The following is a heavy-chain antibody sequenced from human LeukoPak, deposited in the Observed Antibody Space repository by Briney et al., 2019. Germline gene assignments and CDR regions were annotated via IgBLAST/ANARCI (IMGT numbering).Heavy chain of an antibody. CDR1: GGSISSYY. J-gene: IGHJ4*02. V-gene: IGHV4-59*01. D-gene: IGHD2-21*01. CDR3: ARATYGGNYYFDY. CDR2: IYYSGST. Sequence: SETLSLTCTVSGGSISSYYWSWIRQPPGKGLEWIGYIYYSGSTNYNPSLKSRVTISVDTSKNQFSLNLSSVTAAGTAVYYCARATYGGNYYFDYWGQGTLVTVSS.